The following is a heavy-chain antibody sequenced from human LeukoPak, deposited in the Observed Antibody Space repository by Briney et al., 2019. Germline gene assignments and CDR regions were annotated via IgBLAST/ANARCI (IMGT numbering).Heavy chain of an antibody. CDR2: IGASSGNT. CDR1: GFTFSSYA. CDR3: AREENYYGSGTPDY. D-gene: IGHD3-10*01. J-gene: IGHJ4*02. Sequence: GGSLRLSCSASGFTFSSYAMSWVRQAPGKGLEWVSSIGASSGNTYYADSVKGRFTISRDNSKNTLYLQMNSLRAEDTAVYYCAREENYYGSGTPDYWGQGTLVTVSS. V-gene: IGHV3-23*01.